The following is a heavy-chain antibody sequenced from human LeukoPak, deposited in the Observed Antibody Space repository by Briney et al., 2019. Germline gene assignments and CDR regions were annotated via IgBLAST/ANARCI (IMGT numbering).Heavy chain of an antibody. D-gene: IGHD5-24*01. CDR1: GYTFTNYA. Sequence: ASVKVSCKTSGYTFTNYAIHWVRQAPGQRLEWMGWINAGYGNIKYSQKFQGRVTLTSDTSANTAYMDLSSLKSEDTAVYYCARDRGDGYNYEGLDFWGQGTLVTVSS. J-gene: IGHJ4*02. CDR2: INAGYGNI. V-gene: IGHV1-3*01. CDR3: ARDRGDGYNYEGLDF.